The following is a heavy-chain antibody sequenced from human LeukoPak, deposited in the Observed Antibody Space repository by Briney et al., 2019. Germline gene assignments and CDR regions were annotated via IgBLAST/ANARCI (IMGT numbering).Heavy chain of an antibody. J-gene: IGHJ4*02. CDR1: GFTFSSYA. V-gene: IGHV3-30-3*01. Sequence: PGGSLRLSCAASGFTFSSYAMHWGRQAPGKGLEWVAVISYDGSNKYYADSVKGRFTISRDNSKNTLYLQMNSLRAEDTAVYYCAREGMATIPHYWGQGTLVTVSS. CDR2: ISYDGSNK. D-gene: IGHD5-24*01. CDR3: AREGMATIPHY.